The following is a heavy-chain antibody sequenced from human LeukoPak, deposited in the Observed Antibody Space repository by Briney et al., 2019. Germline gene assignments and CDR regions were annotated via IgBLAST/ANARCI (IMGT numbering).Heavy chain of an antibody. J-gene: IGHJ4*02. V-gene: IGHV4-59*12. CDR1: GGSISTYY. Sequence: SETLSLTCTLSGGSISTYYWSWIRQPPGKGLEWIGYIYHSGSTNYNPSLKSRVTISVDTSKNQFSLKLSSVTAADTAVYYCARGGYCSGGSCYPTRRAMDYWGQGTLVTVSS. CDR3: ARGGYCSGGSCYPTRRAMDY. CDR2: IYHSGST. D-gene: IGHD2-15*01.